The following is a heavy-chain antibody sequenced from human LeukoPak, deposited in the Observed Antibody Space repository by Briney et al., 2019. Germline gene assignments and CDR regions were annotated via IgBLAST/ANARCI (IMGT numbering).Heavy chain of an antibody. CDR2: ITWNTGSI. Sequence: PGGSLRLSCAASGFTFDDYAMHWVRQAPGKGLEWVSGITWNTGSIGYADSVKGRFTVSRDNAKNSLYLQMNSLRADDTALYYCARDRGGSYFDAFDIWGRGTLVTVSS. V-gene: IGHV3-9*01. CDR3: ARDRGGSYFDAFDI. CDR1: GFTFDDYA. J-gene: IGHJ3*02. D-gene: IGHD1-26*01.